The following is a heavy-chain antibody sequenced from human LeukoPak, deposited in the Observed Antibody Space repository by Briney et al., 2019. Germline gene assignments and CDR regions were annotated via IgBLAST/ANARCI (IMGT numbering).Heavy chain of an antibody. CDR1: GGSISSSSYY. Sequence: SETLSLTCTVSGGSISSSSYYWGWIRQPPGKELEWIGTIYYSGNTYYNPSLKSRVTISVDTSKNQFSLKLSSVTAVDTAVYFCAREYSSGLSWFDPWGQGTLVTVSS. D-gene: IGHD6-19*01. J-gene: IGHJ5*02. CDR2: IYYSGNT. CDR3: AREYSSGLSWFDP. V-gene: IGHV4-39*07.